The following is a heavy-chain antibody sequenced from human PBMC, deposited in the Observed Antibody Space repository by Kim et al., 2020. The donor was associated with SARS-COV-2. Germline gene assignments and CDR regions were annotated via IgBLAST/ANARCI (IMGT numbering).Heavy chain of an antibody. CDR3: AGGRAGVVPAPILGIGPHYDSFILDV. CDR1: GGSFSGHH. V-gene: IGHV4-34*01. J-gene: IGHJ6*02. D-gene: IGHD2-2*02. Sequence: SETLSLTCAVYGGSFSGHHWSWIRQPPGKGLEWIGEIHQSGTTNYNPSLKSRVTISIDTSKNQFSLKLSSVTAADTGFYYCAGGRAGVVPAPILGIGPHYDSFILDVWGHGTPVTVSS. CDR2: IHQSGTT.